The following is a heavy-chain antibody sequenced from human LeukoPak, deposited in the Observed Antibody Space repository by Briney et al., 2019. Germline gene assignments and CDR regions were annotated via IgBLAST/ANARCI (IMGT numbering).Heavy chain of an antibody. CDR1: GGSISSTSHY. V-gene: IGHV4-39*01. CDR2: IYYSGST. Sequence: SETLSLTCTVSGGSISSTSHYWGWIRQPPGKGLEWIGSIYYSGSTYYNPSLKSRVTISVDTSKNQFSLRLSSVTAADMAVYFCARLGYSVSWTDCWGQGTLVTVS. J-gene: IGHJ4*02. D-gene: IGHD6-13*01. CDR3: ARLGYSVSWTDC.